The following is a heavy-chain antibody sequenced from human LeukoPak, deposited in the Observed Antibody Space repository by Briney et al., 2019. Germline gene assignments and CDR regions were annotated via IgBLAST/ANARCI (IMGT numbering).Heavy chain of an antibody. CDR1: GFTFSTYA. CDR2: ISGSGGSR. CDR3: AKSGGLSGSGRLAMDV. J-gene: IGHJ6*02. Sequence: PGGSLRLSCAASGFTFSTYAMSWVRLAPGKGLEWVSGISGSGGSRYYADSVKGRFTSSRDNSNNTLYVQMNSLRVEDTAVYYCAKSGGLSGSGRLAMDVWGQGTTVTVSS. V-gene: IGHV3-23*01. D-gene: IGHD3-10*01.